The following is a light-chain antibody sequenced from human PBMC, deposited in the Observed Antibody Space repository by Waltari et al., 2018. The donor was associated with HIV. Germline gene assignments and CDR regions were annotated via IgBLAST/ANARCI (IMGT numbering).Light chain of an antibody. CDR2: AAS. CDR1: QTVTSDF. V-gene: IGKV1-12*01. CDR3: QQANSFPYT. J-gene: IGKJ2*01. Sequence: TQSPATLSLSPGERATLSCGASQTVTSDFLAWYQQKPGNAPKLLIYAASSLQSGVPSRFSGSGSGTDFTLTISSLQPEDFATYYCQQANSFPYTFGQGTKLEIK.